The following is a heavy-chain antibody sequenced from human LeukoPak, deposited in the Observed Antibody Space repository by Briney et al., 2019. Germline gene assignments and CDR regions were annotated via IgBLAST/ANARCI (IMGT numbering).Heavy chain of an antibody. J-gene: IGHJ3*02. Sequence: GGSLRLSCTASGFAFSIYEMDWVRQAPGKGLEWVSYISSSGSYIQYAESVKGQFTISRDNTEKSLFLQMNSLRDEDTAVYYCARDPGYSSTGVDAFDIWGRGTMVTVSS. V-gene: IGHV3-48*03. D-gene: IGHD6-13*01. CDR2: ISSSGSYI. CDR1: GFAFSIYE. CDR3: ARDPGYSSTGVDAFDI.